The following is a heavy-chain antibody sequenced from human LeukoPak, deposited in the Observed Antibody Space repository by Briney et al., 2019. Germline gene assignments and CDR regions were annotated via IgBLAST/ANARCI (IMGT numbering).Heavy chain of an antibody. V-gene: IGHV1-69*06. J-gene: IGHJ6*03. D-gene: IGHD6-19*01. CDR1: GYTFTGYY. CDR2: IIPIFGTA. Sequence: GASVKVSCKASGYTFTGYYMHWVRQAPGQGLEWMGGIIPIFGTANYAQKFQGRVTITADKSTSTAYMELSSLRSEDTAVYYCARSSGWFLYYYYYMDVWGKGTTVTVSS. CDR3: ARSSGWFLYYYYYMDV.